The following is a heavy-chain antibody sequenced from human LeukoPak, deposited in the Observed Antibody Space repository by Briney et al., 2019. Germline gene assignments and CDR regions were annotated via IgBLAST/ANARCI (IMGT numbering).Heavy chain of an antibody. CDR2: IYSGGST. CDR1: GFTFSSYA. Sequence: GGSLRLSCAASGFTFSSYAMSWVRQAPGKGLEWVSVIYSGGSTYYADSVKGRFTISRHNSKNTLYLQMNSLGAEDTAVYYCARVDDRNWFDPWGQGTLVTVSS. CDR3: ARVDDRNWFDP. J-gene: IGHJ5*02. V-gene: IGHV3-53*04. D-gene: IGHD3-16*01.